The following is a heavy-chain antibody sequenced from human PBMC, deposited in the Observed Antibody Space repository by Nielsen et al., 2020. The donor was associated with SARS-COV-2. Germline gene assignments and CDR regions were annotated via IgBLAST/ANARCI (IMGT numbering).Heavy chain of an antibody. D-gene: IGHD3/OR15-3a*01. CDR3: VSMDRWNWYFDL. J-gene: IGHJ2*01. CDR1: GFSFDDYG. V-gene: IGHV3-20*01. CDR2: INWNGGAT. Sequence: GESLKISCAASGFSFDDYGMSWVRQAPGKGLEWVSGINWNGGATGYADSVKGRFTISRDNGRNSLYLQMNSLSAEDTALYHCVSMDRWNWYFDLWGRGTLVTVSS.